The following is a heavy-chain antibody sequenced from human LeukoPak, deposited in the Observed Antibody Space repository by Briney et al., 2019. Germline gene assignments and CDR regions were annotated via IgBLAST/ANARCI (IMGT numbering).Heavy chain of an antibody. CDR2: IYYSGST. CDR1: GGSISSSSYY. J-gene: IGHJ4*02. D-gene: IGHD3-16*01. V-gene: IGHV4-39*07. Sequence: PSETLSLTCTVSGGSISSSSYYWGWIRQPPGKGLEWIGSIYYSGSTYYNPSLKSRVTISVDTSKNQFSLKLSSVTAADTAVYYCASNYDYVSYWGQGTLVTVSS. CDR3: ASNYDYVSY.